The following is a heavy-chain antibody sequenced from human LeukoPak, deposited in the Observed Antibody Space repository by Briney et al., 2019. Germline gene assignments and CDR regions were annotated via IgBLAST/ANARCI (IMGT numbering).Heavy chain of an antibody. CDR3: ARVSSNPYSRGYYHFDY. V-gene: IGHV3-21*01. D-gene: IGHD6-25*01. CDR2: ISSTGAYI. Sequence: PGGSLRLSCAASGFAFNTYTMNWVRQTPGKGLEWVSSISSTGAYIYHADSMDGRFTVSRDNARNLLYLHMNSLRAKDSAMYFCARVSSNPYSRGYYHFDYWGQGTLVTVSS. CDR1: GFAFNTYT. J-gene: IGHJ4*02.